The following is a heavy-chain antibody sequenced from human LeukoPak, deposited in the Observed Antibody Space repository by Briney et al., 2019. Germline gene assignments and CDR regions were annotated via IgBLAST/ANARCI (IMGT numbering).Heavy chain of an antibody. J-gene: IGHJ4*02. V-gene: IGHV4-34*01. CDR1: GGSFSGYY. CDR3: ARRGSRDGQPFDY. CDR2: INHSGST. D-gene: IGHD5-24*01. Sequence: PSETLSLTCAVYGGSFSGYYWSWIRQPPGKGLEWIGEINHSGSTNYNPSLKSRVTISVDTSKNQFSLKLSSVTAADTAVYYCARRGSRDGQPFDYWDQGTLVTVSS.